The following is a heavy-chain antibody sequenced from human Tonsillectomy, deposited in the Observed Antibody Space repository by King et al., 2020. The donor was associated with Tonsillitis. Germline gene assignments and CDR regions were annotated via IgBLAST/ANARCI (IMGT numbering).Heavy chain of an antibody. CDR1: GFSLTSTGVG. D-gene: IGHD3-9*01. CDR3: AHNYISIDNILDWFDP. J-gene: IGHJ5*02. Sequence: TLKESGPTLVKPTETLTLTCTFSGFSLTSTGVGVAWIRQPPGKALEWLAIIHWNDDKRYSPSLRSRLTITKDTTKNQMVLTMTNMDPVDTATYYCAHNYISIDNILDWFDPWGQGTLVTVSS. CDR2: IHWNDDK. V-gene: IGHV2-5*01.